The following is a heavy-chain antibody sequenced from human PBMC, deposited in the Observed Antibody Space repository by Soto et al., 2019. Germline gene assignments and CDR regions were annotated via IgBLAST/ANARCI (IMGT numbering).Heavy chain of an antibody. D-gene: IGHD3-10*01. J-gene: IGHJ3*02. CDR2: IYAGDTET. CDR3: ARHRRDYHFDI. CDR1: GYGFTSYW. V-gene: IGHV5-51*01. Sequence: PGESLKISCKGSGYGFTSYWIGWVRQMPGKGLEWMGIIYAGDTETRYSPSFQGLVTISADKSISTAYLQWSSLKASDTAMYYCARHRRDYHFDIWGQVTMVTFSS.